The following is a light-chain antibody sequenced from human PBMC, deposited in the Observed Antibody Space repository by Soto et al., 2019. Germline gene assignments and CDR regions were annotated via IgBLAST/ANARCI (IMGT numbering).Light chain of an antibody. CDR1: QSVSSSY. J-gene: IGKJ2*01. V-gene: IGKV3-20*01. CDR3: HLYGSSPPRT. Sequence: EIVLTQSPGTLSLSPGERATLSCRASQSVSSSYLAWYQQTPGPAPRLLIYGASSRATAIPDRFSGSGSGTDFNLTISRLEPEDFAVYYCHLYGSSPPRTFGQGTELEI. CDR2: GAS.